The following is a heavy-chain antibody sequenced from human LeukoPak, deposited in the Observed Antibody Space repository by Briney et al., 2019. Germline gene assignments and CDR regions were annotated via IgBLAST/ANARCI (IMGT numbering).Heavy chain of an antibody. CDR2: IDPNSGDT. V-gene: IGHV1-2*02. CDR1: GYSFTGYY. D-gene: IGHD2-8*01. CDR3: ARGGLRVMVYRLYYMDV. J-gene: IGHJ6*03. Sequence: ASVKVSCKASGYSFTGYYMHWVRQAPGQGLEWMGWIDPNSGDTKYAQKFQGRVTMTRDTSISTAYMELTRLRSDDTAVYYCARGGLRVMVYRLYYMDVWGKGTTVTVSS.